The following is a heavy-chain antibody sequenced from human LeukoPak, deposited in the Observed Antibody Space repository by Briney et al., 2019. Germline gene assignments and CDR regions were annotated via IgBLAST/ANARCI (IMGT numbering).Heavy chain of an antibody. CDR3: ARDAGYYDSSGLDAFDI. D-gene: IGHD3-22*01. Sequence: SETLSLTCTVSGGSISSYYWSWIRQPAGKGLEWIGRIYTSGSTNYNPSLKSRVTMSVDTSKNQFSLKLSSVTAADPAVYYCARDAGYYDSSGLDAFDIWGEGTMVTVPS. V-gene: IGHV4-4*07. CDR2: IYTSGST. CDR1: GGSISSYY. J-gene: IGHJ3*02.